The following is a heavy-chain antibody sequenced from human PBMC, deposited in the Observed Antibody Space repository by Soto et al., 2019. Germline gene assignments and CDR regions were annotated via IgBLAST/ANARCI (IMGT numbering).Heavy chain of an antibody. CDR2: INPSGGST. CDR3: ARNAGGGNWEFDP. Sequence: QVQLVQSGAEVKKPGASVKVYCKASGYTFTSYYMHWVRQAPGQGLEWMGIINPSGGSTSYAQKFQGRVTMTRDTSTSTVYMELSSLRSEDTAVYYCARNAGGGNWEFDPWGQGTLVTVSS. J-gene: IGHJ5*02. CDR1: GYTFTSYY. V-gene: IGHV1-46*01. D-gene: IGHD2-15*01.